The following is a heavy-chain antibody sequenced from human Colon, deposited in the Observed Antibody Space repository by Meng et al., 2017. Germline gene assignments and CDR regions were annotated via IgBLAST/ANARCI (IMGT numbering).Heavy chain of an antibody. Sequence: GESLKISCAASVFTFSSYAMSWVRQAPGKGLEWVSSITGSGDTTYYADSVKGRFTISRDNSKNTLHLQMNRLRVEDTAVYFCASQRIAASGPPGYWGQGTLVTVSS. J-gene: IGHJ4*02. CDR3: ASQRIAASGPPGY. D-gene: IGHD6-13*01. CDR1: VFTFSSYA. V-gene: IGHV3-23*01. CDR2: ITGSGDTT.